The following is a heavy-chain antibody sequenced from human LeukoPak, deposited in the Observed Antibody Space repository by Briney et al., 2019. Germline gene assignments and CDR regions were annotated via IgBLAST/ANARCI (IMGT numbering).Heavy chain of an antibody. D-gene: IGHD5-18*01. CDR1: GGTFTSYA. V-gene: IGHV1-69*13. J-gene: IGHJ6*03. CDR3: ASGVTAMVEHFYCMDV. CDR2: IIPIFGTA. Sequence: GASVKVSCKASGGTFTSYAISWVRQAPGQGLEWMGGIIPIFGTANYAQKFQGRVTITADESTSTAYMELSSLRSEDTAVYYCASGVTAMVEHFYCMDVWGKGTTVTVSS.